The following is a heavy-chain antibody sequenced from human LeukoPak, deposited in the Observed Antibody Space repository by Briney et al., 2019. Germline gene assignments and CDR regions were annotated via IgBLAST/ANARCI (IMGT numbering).Heavy chain of an antibody. V-gene: IGHV3-23*01. CDR3: AKDTPPLYCSSTSCYTDAGD. D-gene: IGHD2-2*02. Sequence: GGSLRLSCAASGFTFSSYAMSWVRQAPGKGLEWVSAISGSGGSTYYADSVKGRFTISRDNSKNTPYLQMNSLRAEDTAVYYCAKDTPPLYCSSTSCYTDAGDWGQGTLVTVSS. J-gene: IGHJ4*02. CDR1: GFTFSSYA. CDR2: ISGSGGST.